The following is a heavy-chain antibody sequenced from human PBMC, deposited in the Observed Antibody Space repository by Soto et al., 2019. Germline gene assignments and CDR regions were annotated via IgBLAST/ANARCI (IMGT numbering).Heavy chain of an antibody. J-gene: IGHJ4*02. CDR2: ISSSSSTI. CDR1: GFTFSSYS. D-gene: IGHD1-1*01. Sequence: EVQLVESGGGLVQPGGSLRLSCAASGFTFSSYSMNWVRQAPGKGLEWVSYISSSSSTIYYADSVKGRFTISRDNAKNSLYLQMNSLGDEDTAVYYCAGTSGRFDYWGQGTLVTVSS. V-gene: IGHV3-48*02. CDR3: AGTSGRFDY.